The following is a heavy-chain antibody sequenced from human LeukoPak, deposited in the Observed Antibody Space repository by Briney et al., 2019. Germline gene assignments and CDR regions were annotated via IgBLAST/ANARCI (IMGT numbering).Heavy chain of an antibody. CDR2: ISSSGSTI. Sequence: GGSLRLSCAASGFTFSSYEMNWVRQAPGKGLEWVSYISSSGSTIYYADSVKGRFTISRDNAKNSLYLQMNSLRAEDTAVYYCARGATLGAFDIRGQGTMVTVSS. D-gene: IGHD1-26*01. V-gene: IGHV3-48*03. CDR1: GFTFSSYE. CDR3: ARGATLGAFDI. J-gene: IGHJ3*02.